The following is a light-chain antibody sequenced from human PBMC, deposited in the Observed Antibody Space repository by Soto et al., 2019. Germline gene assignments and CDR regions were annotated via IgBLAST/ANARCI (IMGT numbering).Light chain of an antibody. V-gene: IGKV1-5*03. J-gene: IGKJ2*02. CDR1: RSINTW. CDR3: QKYNGTPRT. CDR2: KAS. Sequence: DIRMTQSPSTLSASVGDRVTFTCRASRSINTWLALYQQKPGKAPKLLIYKASTLQSGVPSRFSGGGSATDFTLIISSLQTDDFAHNHFQKYNGTPRTFGHGNKLEI.